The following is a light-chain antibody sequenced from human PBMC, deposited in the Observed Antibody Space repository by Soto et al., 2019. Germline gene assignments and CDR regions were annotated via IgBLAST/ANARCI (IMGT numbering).Light chain of an antibody. Sequence: QSALTQPASVSGSPGQSITISCTGTSRDVGGYNYVSWYQQHPGQAPKLMIYEVTNRPSGVSNRFSGSKSGNTASLTISGLQAEDEADYYCNSYTSISTWVFGAGTQLTVL. CDR1: SRDVGGYNY. V-gene: IGLV2-14*01. J-gene: IGLJ3*02. CDR3: NSYTSISTWV. CDR2: EVT.